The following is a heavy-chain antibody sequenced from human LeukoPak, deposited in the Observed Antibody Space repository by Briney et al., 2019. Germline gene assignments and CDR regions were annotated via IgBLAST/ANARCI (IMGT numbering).Heavy chain of an antibody. V-gene: IGHV1-18*01. D-gene: IGHD2-2*01. CDR2: ITTYNGDT. Sequence: ASVKVSCKASGYTFTSYGINWVRQAPGQGLEWMGWITTYNGDTNYAQKLQGRVTMTTDTSTSTAYMELRSLRSDDTAVYYCARDPCSSTSCYRRYFNYWGQRTLVTVSS. CDR3: ARDPCSSTSCYRRYFNY. CDR1: GYTFTSYG. J-gene: IGHJ4*02.